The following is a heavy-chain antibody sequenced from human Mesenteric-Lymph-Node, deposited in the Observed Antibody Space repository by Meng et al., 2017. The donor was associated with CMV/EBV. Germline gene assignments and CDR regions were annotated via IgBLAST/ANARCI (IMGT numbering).Heavy chain of an antibody. Sequence: SETLSLTCTVSGGSISSSSYYWGWIRQPPGKGLEWIGSIYYSGSTYYNPSLKSRVTISVDTSKNQFSLKLSSVTAADTAVYYCARVKSTRATMIVVVSRGTYYFDYWGQGTLVTVSS. V-gene: IGHV4-39*07. CDR1: GGSISSSSYY. CDR3: ARVKSTRATMIVVVSRGTYYFDY. J-gene: IGHJ4*02. CDR2: IYYSGST. D-gene: IGHD3-22*01.